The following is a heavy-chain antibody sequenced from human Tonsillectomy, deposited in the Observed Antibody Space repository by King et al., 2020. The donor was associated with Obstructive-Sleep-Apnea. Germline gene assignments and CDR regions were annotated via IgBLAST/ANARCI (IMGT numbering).Heavy chain of an antibody. Sequence: QLVESGGGLVQPGGSLRLSCAASGFTFSSYWMSWVRQAPGKGREWVANIKEDGTEKYYLDSVKGRFPISRDNAKNSLYLQMNSLRAEDTAVYYCAREDGSGSYHNADYYYYGMDVWGQGTTVTVS. J-gene: IGHJ6*02. CDR2: IKEDGTEK. CDR1: GFTFSSYW. V-gene: IGHV3-7*01. D-gene: IGHD3-10*01. CDR3: AREDGSGSYHNADYYYYGMDV.